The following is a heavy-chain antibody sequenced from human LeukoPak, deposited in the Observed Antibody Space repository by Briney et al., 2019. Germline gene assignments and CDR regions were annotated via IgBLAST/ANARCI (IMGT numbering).Heavy chain of an antibody. CDR3: ARVRKRELLRYYYYMDV. V-gene: IGHV4-59*11. D-gene: IGHD1-26*01. J-gene: IGHJ6*03. Sequence: SETLSLTCTVSGGSISSHYWSWIRQPPGKGLEWIGYIYYSGSTNYNPSLKSRVTISVDTSKNQFSLKLSSVTAADTAVYYCARVRKRELLRYYYYMDVWGKGTTVTVSS. CDR1: GGSISSHY. CDR2: IYYSGST.